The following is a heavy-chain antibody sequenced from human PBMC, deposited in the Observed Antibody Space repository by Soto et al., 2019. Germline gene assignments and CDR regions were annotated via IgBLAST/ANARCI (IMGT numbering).Heavy chain of an antibody. CDR2: IFPSDSDT. V-gene: IGHV5-51*01. D-gene: IGHD3-22*01. CDR3: ARKDKSGYFNWFGP. J-gene: IGHJ5*02. CDR1: GYKFTSSW. Sequence: RGESLKISCRTSGYKFTSSWIAWVRQMPGKGLEWMGTIFPSDSDTRYSPSFQGQVTISADRSTSTVFLQWASLKASDTAVYFCARKDKSGYFNWFGPWGQGTLVTVSS.